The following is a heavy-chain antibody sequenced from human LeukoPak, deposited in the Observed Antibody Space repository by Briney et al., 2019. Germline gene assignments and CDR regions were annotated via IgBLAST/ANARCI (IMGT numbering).Heavy chain of an antibody. CDR2: IDTVSNT. J-gene: IGHJ6*02. D-gene: IGHD5-18*01. Sequence: GGSLGLSCAASGFTFSSYDMHWVRQVTGRGLEWVSAIDTVSNTYYPGSVKGRFTISRENAKNSVYLQMNSLRAGDTAVYYCTLSYGRGFNYYYGMDVWGQGTTVTVSS. CDR1: GFTFSSYD. CDR3: TLSYGRGFNYYYGMDV. V-gene: IGHV3-13*01.